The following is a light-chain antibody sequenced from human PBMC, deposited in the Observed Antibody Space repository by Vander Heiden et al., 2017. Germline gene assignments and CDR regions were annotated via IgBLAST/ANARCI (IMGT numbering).Light chain of an antibody. Sequence: QPALTHPASVPGSPGQSITISCTGTSSDVGGYNYVSWYQQHPGKAPKLIIYDVSNRPSGVSNRFSGSKSGNTASLTISGLQAEDEADYYCNSYSTSSSVIFGGGTKLTVL. V-gene: IGLV2-14*01. J-gene: IGLJ2*01. CDR1: SSDVGGYNY. CDR3: NSYSTSSSVI. CDR2: DVS.